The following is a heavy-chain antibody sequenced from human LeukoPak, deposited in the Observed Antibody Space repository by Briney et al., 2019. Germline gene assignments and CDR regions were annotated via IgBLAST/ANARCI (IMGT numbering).Heavy chain of an antibody. CDR3: VQFELDY. Sequence: ASVKVSCKASGYTLTGYYMHWVRQAPGQGLEWMGWINPNTGGTNYAQKFQGRVTMTRDTFISTAYMDLSRLRSDDTAVYYCVQFELDYWGQGTLVTVSS. D-gene: IGHD1-7*01. V-gene: IGHV1-2*02. J-gene: IGHJ4*02. CDR2: INPNTGGT. CDR1: GYTLTGYY.